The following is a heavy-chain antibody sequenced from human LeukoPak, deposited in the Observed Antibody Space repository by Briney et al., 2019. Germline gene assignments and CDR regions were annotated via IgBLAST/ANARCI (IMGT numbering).Heavy chain of an antibody. CDR3: AKRGVVIRVILVGFHKEAYYFDS. V-gene: IGHV3-23*01. CDR1: GITLSNYG. Sequence: GGSLRLSCAVSGITLSNYGMSWVRQAPGKGLEWVAGISGSGGRTNYADSVKGRFTISRDNPKNTLYLQMNSLRAEDTAVYFCAKRGVVIRVILVGFHKEAYYFDSWGQGALVTVSS. CDR2: ISGSGGRT. D-gene: IGHD3-22*01. J-gene: IGHJ4*02.